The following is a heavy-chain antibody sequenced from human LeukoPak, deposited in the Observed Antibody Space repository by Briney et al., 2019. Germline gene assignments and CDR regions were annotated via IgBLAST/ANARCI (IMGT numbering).Heavy chain of an antibody. D-gene: IGHD3-22*01. CDR3: ARDAGPDYYDSSGYYYESDY. J-gene: IGHJ4*02. Sequence: PGGSLRLSCAASGFTFSSYSMNWVRQAPGKGLEWVSSISSSSSYIYYADSVKGRFTISRDNAKNSLYLQMNSLRAEDTAVYYCARDAGPDYYDSSGYYYESDYWGQGTLVTVSS. CDR1: GFTFSSYS. V-gene: IGHV3-21*01. CDR2: ISSSSSYI.